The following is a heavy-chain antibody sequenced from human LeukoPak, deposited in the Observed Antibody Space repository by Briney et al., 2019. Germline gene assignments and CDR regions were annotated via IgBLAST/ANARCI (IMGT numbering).Heavy chain of an antibody. V-gene: IGHV1-46*01. D-gene: IGHD2-2*01. CDR1: GYTFSSYY. J-gene: IGHJ6*03. CDR2: IDPTGGDT. CDR3: TRAEGTSAHYYYYYMDV. Sequence: GASVKVSCKASGYTFSSYYMHWVRLAPGQGLEWMGIIDPTGGDTTYAPKFQDRVTMTRDMSTSTVYMELSSLRSDDTAVYYCTRAEGTSAHYYYYYMDVWGKGTTVTVSS.